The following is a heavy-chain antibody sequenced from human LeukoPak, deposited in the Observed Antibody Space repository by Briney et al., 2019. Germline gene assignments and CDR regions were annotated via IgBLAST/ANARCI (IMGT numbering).Heavy chain of an antibody. CDR1: GFTFSKYA. CDR2: ISDDGSNK. CDR3: AKDEGHSGSYGGHNWFDP. D-gene: IGHD1-26*01. V-gene: IGHV3-30*18. Sequence: PWGSLRLSCAVSGFTFSKYAVHWVRQAPGKGLEWVAVISDDGSNKYYADSVKGRFTISRDNSKNTLYLQMNSLRAEDTAVYYCAKDEGHSGSYGGHNWFDPWGQGTLVTVSS. J-gene: IGHJ5*02.